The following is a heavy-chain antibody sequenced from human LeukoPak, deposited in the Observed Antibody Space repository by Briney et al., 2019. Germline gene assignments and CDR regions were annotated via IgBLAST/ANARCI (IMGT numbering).Heavy chain of an antibody. CDR1: GFTVSSNY. CDR3: ARDKLGSGYSSDFDC. Sequence: GGSLRLSCAASGFTVSSNYMNWVRQAPGKGLEWVSAIYSGGTTYYADSVKGRFTIPIHNSKNTLYLQLNSLRAEDAAVYYCARDKLGSGYSSDFDCWGQGTLVTVSS. CDR2: IYSGGTT. D-gene: IGHD6-19*01. J-gene: IGHJ4*02. V-gene: IGHV3-53*04.